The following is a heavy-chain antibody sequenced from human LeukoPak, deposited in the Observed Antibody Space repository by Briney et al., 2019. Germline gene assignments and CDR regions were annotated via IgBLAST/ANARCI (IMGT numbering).Heavy chain of an antibody. Sequence: PGGSLRLSCAASGFTFINYWMHWVRQAPGEGLVWVSHINNDGSTTTYAESVKGRFTISRDNAKNTLYLHVNSLRAEDTAVYYCARGGFCSGADCRGSFDYWGQGSLATVSS. J-gene: IGHJ4*02. CDR2: INNDGSTT. D-gene: IGHD2-15*01. CDR1: GFTFINYW. CDR3: ARGGFCSGADCRGSFDY. V-gene: IGHV3-74*01.